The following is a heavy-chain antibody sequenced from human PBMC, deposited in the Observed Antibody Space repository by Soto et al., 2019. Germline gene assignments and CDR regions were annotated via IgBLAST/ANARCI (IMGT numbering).Heavy chain of an antibody. CDR2: IYPGDSDT. CDR1: GYSFTSYW. D-gene: IGHD3-3*01. V-gene: IGHV5-51*01. Sequence: PGESLKISCKGSGYSFTSYWIVWVRQMPWKGLEWMGIIYPGDSDTRYSPSFQGQVTISADKSISTAYLQWSSLKASDTAMYYCARRFDFWSGSRSYYYGLDVWGQGSTVTVYS. J-gene: IGHJ6*02. CDR3: ARRFDFWSGSRSYYYGLDV.